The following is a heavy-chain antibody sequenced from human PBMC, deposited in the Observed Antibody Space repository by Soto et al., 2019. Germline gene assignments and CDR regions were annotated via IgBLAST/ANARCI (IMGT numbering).Heavy chain of an antibody. J-gene: IGHJ4*02. CDR2: INSDGSTT. V-gene: IGHV3-74*01. CDR3: ARGYSSGPDY. CDR1: GFTFSNHW. Sequence: GGSLRLSCAASGFTFSNHWMHWVRQAPGKGLEWVSRINSDGSTTTYADSVKGRFTIFRHNAKNTLYLQLNSLRAEDTALYYCARGYSSGPDYWGQGTLVTVSS. D-gene: IGHD6-19*01.